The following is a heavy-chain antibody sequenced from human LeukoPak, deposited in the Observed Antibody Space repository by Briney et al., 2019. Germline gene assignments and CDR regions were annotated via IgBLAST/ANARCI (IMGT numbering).Heavy chain of an antibody. D-gene: IGHD3-9*01. CDR2: FSGGGDT. CDR3: AKEGLRYFDFDF. V-gene: IGHV3-23*01. CDR1: GFTFTRSA. J-gene: IGHJ4*02. Sequence: PGGSPRLSCAASGFTFTRSAMSSVRQAPGKGLEWVSAFSGGGDTYYADSVKGRFTISRDTSKNTLYLQMNSLSAEDTAVYYCAKEGLRYFDFDFWGQGTLVTVSS.